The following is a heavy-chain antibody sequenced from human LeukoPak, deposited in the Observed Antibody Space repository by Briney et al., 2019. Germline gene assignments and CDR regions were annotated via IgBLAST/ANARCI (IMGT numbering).Heavy chain of an antibody. D-gene: IGHD2-15*01. J-gene: IGHJ4*02. Sequence: GGSLRLSCAASGFTFSSYSMNWVRQAPGKGLEWVSYISSSSSTIYYADPVKGRFTISRDNAKNSLYLQMNSLRAEDTAVYYCARAPGVVVAATETYPFDYWGQGTLVTVSS. CDR2: ISSSSSTI. CDR3: ARAPGVVVAATETYPFDY. CDR1: GFTFSSYS. V-gene: IGHV3-48*04.